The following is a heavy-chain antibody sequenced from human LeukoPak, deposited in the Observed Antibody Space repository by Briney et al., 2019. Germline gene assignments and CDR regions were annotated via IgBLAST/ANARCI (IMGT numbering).Heavy chain of an antibody. Sequence: GGSLRLSCAASGLTFSSHGMNWVRQAPGKGLEWVSGISPSGGITYYTDSVKGRFTISRDNSKNTQSLQMNSLRAEDTAVYYCAKDDDWGRYKHWGQGTLVTVSS. J-gene: IGHJ1*01. CDR3: AKDDDWGRYKH. V-gene: IGHV3-23*01. CDR2: ISPSGGIT. CDR1: GLTFSSHG. D-gene: IGHD3-16*01.